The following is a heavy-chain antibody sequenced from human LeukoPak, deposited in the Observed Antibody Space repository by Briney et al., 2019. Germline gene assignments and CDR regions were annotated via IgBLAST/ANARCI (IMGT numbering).Heavy chain of an antibody. Sequence: SETLSLTCTVSGGSISSGSYYWSWIRQPAGKGLEWIGRIYTSGSTNYNPSPKSRVTISVDTSKNQFSLKLSSVTTADTAVSYCASGDSSGYYDYWGHGTLVTVSS. CDR1: GGSISSGSYY. J-gene: IGHJ4*01. CDR2: IYTSGST. D-gene: IGHD3-22*01. V-gene: IGHV4-61*02. CDR3: ASGDSSGYYDY.